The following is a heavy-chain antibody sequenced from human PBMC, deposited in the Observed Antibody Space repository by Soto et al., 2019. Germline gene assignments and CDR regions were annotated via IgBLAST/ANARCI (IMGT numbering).Heavy chain of an antibody. D-gene: IGHD3-16*01. CDR3: ASEGRGMSWFDP. Sequence: TLSLTCAVSGGSISSGGYSWSWIRQPPGKGLEWIGYIYHSGSTYYNPSLKSRVTISVDRSKNQFSLKLSSVTAADTAVYYCASEGRGMSWFDPWGQGTLVTVSS. CDR2: IYHSGST. V-gene: IGHV4-30-2*01. J-gene: IGHJ5*02. CDR1: GGSISSGGYS.